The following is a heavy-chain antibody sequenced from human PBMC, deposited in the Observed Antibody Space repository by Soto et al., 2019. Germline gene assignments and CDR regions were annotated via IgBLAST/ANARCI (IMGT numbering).Heavy chain of an antibody. CDR3: ARRAVTTYHFFDY. D-gene: IGHD4-17*01. CDR2: IHRASTYI. CDR1: GFTFSSFD. J-gene: IGHJ4*02. Sequence: LRLSCATSGFTFSSFDMDWVRQAPGKGLEWVSSIHRASTYIYYADSVRGRFTISRDNAKSSLYLQMNGLTVEDTAVYYCARRAVTTYHFFDYWGQGALVTVSS. V-gene: IGHV3-21*06.